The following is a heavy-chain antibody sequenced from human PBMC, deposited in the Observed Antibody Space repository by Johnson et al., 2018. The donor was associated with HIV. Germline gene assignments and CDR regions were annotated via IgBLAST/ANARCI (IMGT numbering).Heavy chain of an antibody. J-gene: IGHJ3*02. V-gene: IGHV3-74*02. CDR1: GFTFSSYW. Sequence: VQLVESGGRLVQPGGSLRLSCAASGFTFSSYWMHWVRQAPGKGLVWVSRINSDGSSTSYADSVKGRFTISRDNAKNTLYLQMNSLRAEDTAVYYCARKVVVVAAAAGDAFDIWGQGTMVTVSS. D-gene: IGHD2-15*01. CDR2: INSDGSST. CDR3: ARKVVVVAAAAGDAFDI.